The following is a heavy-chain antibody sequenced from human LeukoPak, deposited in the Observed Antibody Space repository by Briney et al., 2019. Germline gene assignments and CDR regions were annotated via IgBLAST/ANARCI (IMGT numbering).Heavy chain of an antibody. D-gene: IGHD4-23*01. CDR2: ISSSGSTI. CDR3: ARDDYGGNSVHAFDI. CDR1: GFTFSDYY. Sequence: GGSLRLSCAASGFTFSDYYMSWIRQAPGKGLEWVSYISSSGSTIYYADSVKGRFTISRDNAKNSLYLQMNSLRAEDTAVYYCARDDYGGNSVHAFDIWGQGTMVTVSS. J-gene: IGHJ3*02. V-gene: IGHV3-11*04.